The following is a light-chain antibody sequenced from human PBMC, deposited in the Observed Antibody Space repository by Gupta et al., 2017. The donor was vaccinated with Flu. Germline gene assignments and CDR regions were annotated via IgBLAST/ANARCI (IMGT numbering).Light chain of an antibody. Sequence: QSVLTQPPSASGTPGQTVTISCSGSSSNIVTNTVSWYHQLPGTAPKLLIYSNDERPSGVPDRFSGSKSGTSASLAISGLQSEDEADYYCAGWDDSLNGPVFGGGTKLTVL. V-gene: IGLV1-44*01. CDR1: SSNIVTNT. CDR3: AGWDDSLNGPV. J-gene: IGLJ3*02. CDR2: SND.